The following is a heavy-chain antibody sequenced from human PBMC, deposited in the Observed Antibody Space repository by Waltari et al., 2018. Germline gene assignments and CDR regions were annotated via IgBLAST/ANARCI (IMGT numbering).Heavy chain of an antibody. Sequence: QLQLQEAGPSLVRPSETLSLICRVSGVSITRKRHSWVWIRQSPGQGLEWIGTVSYSGTTYISPSLKSRVSVSRDTSKNQVSLILGSVTAADMAVYYCATYIGASVGTAAFDVWGQGTMVTVSS. CDR2: VSYSGTT. D-gene: IGHD5-12*01. CDR3: ATYIGASVGTAAFDV. V-gene: IGHV4-39*01. J-gene: IGHJ3*01. CDR1: GVSITRKRHS.